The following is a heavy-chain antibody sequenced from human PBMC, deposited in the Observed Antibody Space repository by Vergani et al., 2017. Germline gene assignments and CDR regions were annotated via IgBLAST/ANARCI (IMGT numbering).Heavy chain of an antibody. CDR3: AVLDIVVVPAAIGYYYMDV. CDR2: IIPIFGTA. Sequence: QVQLVQSGAEVKKPGSSVKVSCKASGGTFSSYAISWVRQAPGQGLEWLGGIIPIFGTANYAQKFQGRVTITADESTSTAYMELSSLRSEDTAVYYCAVLDIVVVPAAIGYYYMDVWGKGTTVTVSS. CDR1: GGTFSSYA. D-gene: IGHD2-2*02. V-gene: IGHV1-69*01. J-gene: IGHJ6*03.